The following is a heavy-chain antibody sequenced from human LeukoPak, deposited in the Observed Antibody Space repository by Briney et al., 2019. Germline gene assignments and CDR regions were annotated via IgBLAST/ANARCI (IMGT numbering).Heavy chain of an antibody. CDR3: ARGLYIAVAGILRRGYYYFDY. Sequence: PSETLSLTCTVSGGSISSGGYYWSWIRQHPGKGLEWIGYIYYSGSTYYNPSLKSRVTISVDTSKNQFSLKLSSVTAADTAVYYCARGLYIAVAGILRRGYYYFDYWGQGTLVTVSS. V-gene: IGHV4-31*03. CDR1: GGSISSGGYY. CDR2: IYYSGST. J-gene: IGHJ4*02. D-gene: IGHD6-19*01.